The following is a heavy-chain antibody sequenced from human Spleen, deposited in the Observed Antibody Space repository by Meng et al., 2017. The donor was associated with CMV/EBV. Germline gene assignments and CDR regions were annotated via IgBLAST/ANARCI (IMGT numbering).Heavy chain of an antibody. J-gene: IGHJ4*02. D-gene: IGHD3-3*01. CDR3: AKDINYDFWSGSHFDY. V-gene: IGHV3-7*03. CDR2: IKRDGSEK. CDR1: GFTFSNYW. Sequence: GGSLRLSCDASGFTFSNYWMSWVRQTPGKGLEWVANIKRDGSEKFYVDSVKGRFTISRDNAKNSLYLQMNSLRAEDMALYYCAKDINYDFWSGSHFDYWGQGTLVTVSS.